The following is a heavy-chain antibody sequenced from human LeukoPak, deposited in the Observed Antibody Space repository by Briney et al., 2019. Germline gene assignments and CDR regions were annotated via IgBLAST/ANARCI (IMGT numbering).Heavy chain of an antibody. CDR2: INPNGGST. J-gene: IGHJ4*02. CDR1: GYTLTRYF. CDR3: ATAGITFGGVIVYFDY. D-gene: IGHD3-16*02. V-gene: IGHV1-46*01. Sequence: ASVKVSCKASGYTLTRYFIHWVRQAPGQGLEWMGIINPNGGSTSYPQKFQGRVTMTRDTSTNTVYMELSSLKSEDTAVYYCATAGITFGGVIVYFDYWGQGTLVTVSS.